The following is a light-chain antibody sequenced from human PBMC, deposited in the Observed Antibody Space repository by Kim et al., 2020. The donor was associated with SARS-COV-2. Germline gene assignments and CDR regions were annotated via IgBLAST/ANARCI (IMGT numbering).Light chain of an antibody. Sequence: PVGDRATTPCRASQSISSYLNWYQQKPGQAPQLLIYAASSLQSGVSSRFSCSGSGTDFTLTISSLQPEDFASYYCQQSYSTPPRTFGQGTKVDIK. V-gene: IGKV1-39*01. CDR1: QSISSY. CDR3: QQSYSTPPRT. CDR2: AAS. J-gene: IGKJ1*01.